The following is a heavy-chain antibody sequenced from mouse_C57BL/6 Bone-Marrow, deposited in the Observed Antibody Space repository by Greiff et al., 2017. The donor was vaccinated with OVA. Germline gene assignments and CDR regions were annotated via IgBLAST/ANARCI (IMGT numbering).Heavy chain of an antibody. CDR2: IYPRSGNT. D-gene: IGHD1-1*01. CDR3: ARDWGITVGYGYFDV. V-gene: IGHV1-81*01. CDR1: GYTFTSYG. Sequence: VQLQQSGAELARPGASVKLSCKASGYTFTSYGISWVKQRTGQGLEWIGEIYPRSGNTYYNEKFKGKATLSADKSSSTAYMELRSLTSEDSAVYFCARDWGITVGYGYFDVWGTGTTVTVSS. J-gene: IGHJ1*03.